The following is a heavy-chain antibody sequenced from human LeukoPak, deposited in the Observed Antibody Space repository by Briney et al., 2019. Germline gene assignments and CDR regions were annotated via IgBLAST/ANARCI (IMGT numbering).Heavy chain of an antibody. CDR1: GFTFSSYA. Sequence: GGSLRLSCAASGFTFSSYAMHWVRQAPGKGLEWVAVISYDGSNKYYADSVKGRFTISRDNSKNTLYLQMNSLRAEDTAGYYWARNRAVPAAKTYYFDYWGKGTLVTASS. D-gene: IGHD2-2*01. J-gene: IGHJ4*02. V-gene: IGHV3-30-3*01. CDR2: ISYDGSNK. CDR3: ARNRAVPAAKTYYFDY.